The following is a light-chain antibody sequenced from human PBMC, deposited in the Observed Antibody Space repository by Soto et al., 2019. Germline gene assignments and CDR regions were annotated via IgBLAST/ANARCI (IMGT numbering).Light chain of an antibody. CDR1: QSVRSY. CDR2: DAF. J-gene: IGKJ3*01. Sequence: EIVLTQSPAPLSLSPGARATLSCRASQSVRSYLAWYQQKPGQTPRLLIYDAFNRATGIPARFSGSGSGTDFTLTISSLEPEDFAVYYCQQRGNWPQTFGPGTKVDI. CDR3: QQRGNWPQT. V-gene: IGKV3-11*01.